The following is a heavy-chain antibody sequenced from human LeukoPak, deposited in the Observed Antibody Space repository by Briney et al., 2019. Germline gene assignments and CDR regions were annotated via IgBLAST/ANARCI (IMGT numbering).Heavy chain of an antibody. CDR3: ARVRIRSGPGGYYFDY. J-gene: IGHJ4*02. CDR2: ISSSSSTI. CDR1: GLTFSTFS. Sequence: PGGSLRLSCAASGLTFSTFSMNWVRQAPGKGPEWVSYISSSSSTIYYADSVKGRFTISRDNAKNSLYLQMNSLRAEDTAVYYCARVRIRSGPGGYYFDYWGQGTLVTVSS. D-gene: IGHD6-19*01. V-gene: IGHV3-48*04.